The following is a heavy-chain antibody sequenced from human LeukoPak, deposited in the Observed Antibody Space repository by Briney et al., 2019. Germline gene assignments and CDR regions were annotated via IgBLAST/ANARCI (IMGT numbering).Heavy chain of an antibody. CDR2: IYSGGST. CDR3: ARIEVKAYYDILTGYYNGY. Sequence: GGSLRLSCAASGFTVSSNYMSWVRQAPGKGLEWVSVIYSGGSTYYADSVKGRFTISRDNAKNSLYLQMNSLRAEDTAVYYCARIEVKAYYDILTGYYNGYWGQGTLVTVSS. V-gene: IGHV3-66*01. D-gene: IGHD3-9*01. CDR1: GFTVSSNY. J-gene: IGHJ4*02.